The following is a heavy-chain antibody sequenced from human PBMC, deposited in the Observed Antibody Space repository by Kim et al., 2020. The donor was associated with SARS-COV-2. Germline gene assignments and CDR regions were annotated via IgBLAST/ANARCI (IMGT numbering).Heavy chain of an antibody. D-gene: IGHD6-13*01. CDR2: ISDSGGST. J-gene: IGHJ4*01. Sequence: GGSLRLSCAASGFTFSSYAMSWVRQAPGKGLEWVSAISDSGGSTYFADSVKGRFTISRDNSKNTLYLQMNSLRIEDTAISYCAKIVSVAGAGIGYFDYW. CDR3: AKIVSVAGAGIGYFDY. CDR1: GFTFSSYA. V-gene: IGHV3-23*01.